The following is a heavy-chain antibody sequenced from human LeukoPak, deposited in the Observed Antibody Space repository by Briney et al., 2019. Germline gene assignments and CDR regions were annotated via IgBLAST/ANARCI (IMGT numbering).Heavy chain of an antibody. CDR3: AGSFDGRWDY. Sequence: PSETLSLTCTVSGGSISSYYWSWIRQPPGKGLEWIGYIYYSGSTNYNPSLKSRVTISVDTSKNQFPLKLSSVTAADTAVYYCAGSFDGRWDYWGQGTLVTVSS. D-gene: IGHD3-9*01. CDR2: IYYSGST. J-gene: IGHJ4*02. CDR1: GGSISSYY. V-gene: IGHV4-59*01.